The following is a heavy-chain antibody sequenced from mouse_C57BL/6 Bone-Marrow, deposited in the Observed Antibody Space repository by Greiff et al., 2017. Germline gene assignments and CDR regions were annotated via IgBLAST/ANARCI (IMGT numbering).Heavy chain of an antibody. V-gene: IGHV2-6*01. CDR3: ASTGYSPWFAY. CDR1: GFSLTSYG. Sequence: QVQLQQSGPGLVAPSQSLSITCTVSGFSLTSYGVDWVRQSPGKGLEWLGVIWGVGSTNYNSALKSRLSISKDNSKSQVFLKMNSLQTDDTAMYYCASTGYSPWFAYWGQGTLVTVSA. D-gene: IGHD2-3*01. CDR2: IWGVGST. J-gene: IGHJ3*01.